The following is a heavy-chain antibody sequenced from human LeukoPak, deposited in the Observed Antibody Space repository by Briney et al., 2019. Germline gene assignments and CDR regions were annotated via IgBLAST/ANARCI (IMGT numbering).Heavy chain of an antibody. J-gene: IGHJ4*02. CDR3: ARTFGLLPSYLDY. Sequence: GGSLRLSCAASGFTFSSYWMSWVRQAPGKGLDWVANIKQEGSEKYYVDSVKGQFTISRDNAKNSLYLQMNSLRAEDTAVYYCARTFGLLPSYLDYWGQGTLVTVSS. CDR1: GFTFSSYW. CDR2: IKQEGSEK. V-gene: IGHV3-7*01. D-gene: IGHD3-22*01.